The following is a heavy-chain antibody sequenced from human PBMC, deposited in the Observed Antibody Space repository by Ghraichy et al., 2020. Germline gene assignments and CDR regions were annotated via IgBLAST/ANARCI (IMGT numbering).Heavy chain of an antibody. Sequence: SVKDSCKASGGTFSSYAISWVRQAPGQGLEWMGGIIPIFGTANYAQKFQGRVTITADESTSTAYMELSSLRSEDTAVYYCARPGSRATQDAFDIWGQGTMVTVSS. V-gene: IGHV1-69*13. J-gene: IGHJ3*02. CDR3: ARPGSRATQDAFDI. CDR2: IIPIFGTA. CDR1: GGTFSSYA. D-gene: IGHD1-26*01.